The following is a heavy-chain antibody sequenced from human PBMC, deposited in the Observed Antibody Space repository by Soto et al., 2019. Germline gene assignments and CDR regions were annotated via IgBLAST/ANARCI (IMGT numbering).Heavy chain of an antibody. D-gene: IGHD2-15*01. CDR2: ILPIMGSV. J-gene: IGHJ4*02. CDR3: ARIPRYSYPTSDPLDN. Sequence: QVHLVQSGSEVKKPGSSVTVSCKASGGTFNTYTFSWVRQAPGQGLEWMGSILPIMGSVNYAHDFRGRLSITADPSTTTAYMELTSLTSHDTAIYYGARIPRYSYPTSDPLDNWGQGTLVTVSS. V-gene: IGHV1-69*01. CDR1: GGTFNTYT.